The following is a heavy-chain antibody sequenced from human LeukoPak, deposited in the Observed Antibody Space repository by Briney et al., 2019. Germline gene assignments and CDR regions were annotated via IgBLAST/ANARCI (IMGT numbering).Heavy chain of an antibody. J-gene: IGHJ4*02. CDR3: AQCACCGYMNV. Sequence: GGSLRLSCAASGFTLSNYDMDWVRQAPGKGLEWVGRSRNKANSYTTEYAASVTGRFTIARDYSENSLYLQMNSLKTEDTAVYGCAQCACCGYMNVWGQGTLVTVSS. CDR1: GFTLSNYD. CDR2: SRNKANSYTT. V-gene: IGHV3-72*01. D-gene: IGHD3-22*01.